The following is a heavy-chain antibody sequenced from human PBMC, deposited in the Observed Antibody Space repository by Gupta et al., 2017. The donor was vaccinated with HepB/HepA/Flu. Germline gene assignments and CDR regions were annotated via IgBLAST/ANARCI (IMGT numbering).Heavy chain of an antibody. D-gene: IGHD1-26*01. Sequence: EVQLVESGGGLVQPGGSLRLSCAASGFHFSNHYMDWVRQAPGKGLEWVGRIRDKGNNYRTEYAASVKGRFAISRDDSKSSLYLQMNSLESEDTAVYYCASGSTPGYWGQGTLVTVSS. J-gene: IGHJ4*02. V-gene: IGHV3-72*01. CDR3: ASGSTPGY. CDR1: GFHFSNHY. CDR2: IRDKGNNYRT.